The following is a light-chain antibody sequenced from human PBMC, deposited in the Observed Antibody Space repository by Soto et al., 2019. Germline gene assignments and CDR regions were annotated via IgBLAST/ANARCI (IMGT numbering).Light chain of an antibody. V-gene: IGLV2-23*01. CDR2: DDI. CDR3: CSFAGSAGTDRFV. J-gene: IGLJ1*01. Sequence: QAVVTQPASVSGSPGQSITISCTGTSSDVGTYNFVSWYQQHPGKAPRLMIYDDIKRPSGVSTRFSGSKSGNTASLTISGLQAEDEADYYCCSFAGSAGTDRFVFGSGTKVTVL. CDR1: SSDVGTYNF.